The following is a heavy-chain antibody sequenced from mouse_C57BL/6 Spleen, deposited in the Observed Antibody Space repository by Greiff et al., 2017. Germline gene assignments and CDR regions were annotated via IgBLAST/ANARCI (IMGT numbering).Heavy chain of an antibody. CDR1: GYTFTDYY. D-gene: IGHD2-5*01. Sequence: VQLQQSGPVLVKPGASVKMSCKASGYTFTDYYMNWVKQSHGKSLEWIGVINPYNGGTSYNQKFKGKATLTVDKSSSTAYMELNSLTSEDSAVXYCARRSNHFDYWGQGTTLTVSS. J-gene: IGHJ2*01. CDR3: ARRSNHFDY. V-gene: IGHV1-19*01. CDR2: INPYNGGT.